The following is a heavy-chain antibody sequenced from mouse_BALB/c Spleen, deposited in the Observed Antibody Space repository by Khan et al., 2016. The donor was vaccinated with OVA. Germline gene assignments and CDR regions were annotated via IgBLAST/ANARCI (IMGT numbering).Heavy chain of an antibody. Sequence: EVQLVESGGGLVQPKGSLKLSCAASGFTFNTYAMNWVRQAPGKGLEWVARIRSKTNNYATYYADSVKDRFTISRDDSQSMLYLQMNHLKTEDTAMYYCVRHKDYYGEDAMDYWGQGTSVTVSS. CDR3: VRHKDYYGEDAMDY. J-gene: IGHJ4*01. D-gene: IGHD1-1*01. CDR2: IRSKTNNYAT. V-gene: IGHV10-1*02. CDR1: GFTFNTYA.